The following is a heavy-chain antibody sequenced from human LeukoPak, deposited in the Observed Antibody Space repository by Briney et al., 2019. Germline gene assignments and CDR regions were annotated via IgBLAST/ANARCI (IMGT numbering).Heavy chain of an antibody. Sequence: NPGETLSLTCTVSGGSISSYYWTWIRQPPGKGLEWIGYVYYSGSTNYNPSLKSRVTISLDRSKNQFSLRLSSVTAADPAVYYCAACMTTVTRIRYWGQGTLVTLSP. V-gene: IGHV4-59*01. CDR1: GGSISSYY. J-gene: IGHJ4*02. D-gene: IGHD4-17*01. CDR3: AACMTTVTRIRY. CDR2: VYYSGST.